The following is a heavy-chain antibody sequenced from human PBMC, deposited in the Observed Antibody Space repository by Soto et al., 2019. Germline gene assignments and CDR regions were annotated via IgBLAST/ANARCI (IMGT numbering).Heavy chain of an antibody. D-gene: IGHD3-22*01. CDR3: AREAHYSDASGFD. CDR1: GGSVSSGSYY. V-gene: IGHV4-61*01. Sequence: SETLSLTCTVSGGSVSSGSYYWTWIRQPPGKGLEWIGYIYYSGTTNYNPSLKSRVTISADTSKNQFSLRLTSVTAADTAVYYCAREAHYSDASGFDWGLGTLVTVSS. CDR2: IYYSGTT. J-gene: IGHJ4*02.